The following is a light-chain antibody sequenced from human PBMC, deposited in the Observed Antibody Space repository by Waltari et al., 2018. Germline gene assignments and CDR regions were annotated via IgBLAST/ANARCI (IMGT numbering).Light chain of an antibody. CDR1: SSDVGGYNY. V-gene: IGLV2-14*01. J-gene: IGLJ3*02. CDR3: SSYTSSSTWV. Sequence: QSALTQPASVSGSPGQSITISCTGTSSDVGGYNYVSWYQQQPGKDPKLMIYDVSNRPSGVANRCSGSKSGNTASLTISELQAEDEADYYCSSYTSSSTWVFGGGTKLTVL. CDR2: DVS.